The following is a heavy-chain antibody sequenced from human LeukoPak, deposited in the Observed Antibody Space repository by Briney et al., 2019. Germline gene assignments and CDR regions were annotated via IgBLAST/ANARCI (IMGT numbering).Heavy chain of an antibody. Sequence: GGSLRLSCAASGFSFISSDLHWVRQAPGKGLEWVSFIRYDGSTKYKDSVKGRLTIARDNSKNTLHLQMNSLGPEDTAIYFCARRNRAYADSWGQGTLVTVSS. D-gene: IGHD2-21*01. J-gene: IGHJ5*01. CDR1: GFSFISSD. CDR2: IRYDGSTK. V-gene: IGHV3-30*02. CDR3: ARRNRAYADS.